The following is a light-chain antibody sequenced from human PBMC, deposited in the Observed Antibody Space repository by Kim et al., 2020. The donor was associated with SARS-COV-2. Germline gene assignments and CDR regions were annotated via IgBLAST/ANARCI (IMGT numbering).Light chain of an antibody. CDR1: SLNYYY. J-gene: IGLJ1*01. CDR2: GKN. Sequence: SSELTQDPAVSVALGQTVRITCQGDSLNYYYASWYRKKPGQAPSLVISGKNDRPSGIPDRFSGSTSGDTASLTITGAQAEDEADYFCSSRDSSGNQPSFVFGPGTKVTVL. CDR3: SSRDSSGNQPSFV. V-gene: IGLV3-19*01.